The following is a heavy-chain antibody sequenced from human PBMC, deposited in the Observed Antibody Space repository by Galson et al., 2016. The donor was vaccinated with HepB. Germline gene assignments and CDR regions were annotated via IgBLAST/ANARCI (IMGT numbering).Heavy chain of an antibody. V-gene: IGHV4-34*01. J-gene: IGHJ4*02. CDR3: ARFGSF. CDR1: GGSFSGYF. D-gene: IGHD3-10*01. CDR2: INRSGGT. Sequence: SETLSLTCAVHGGSFSGYFWSWIRQPPGKGLEWIGEINRSGGTNYNPSLKSRVTISVDTSKNHFSLNLSSVTAADTAVYYCARFGSFWGQGTLVTVSS.